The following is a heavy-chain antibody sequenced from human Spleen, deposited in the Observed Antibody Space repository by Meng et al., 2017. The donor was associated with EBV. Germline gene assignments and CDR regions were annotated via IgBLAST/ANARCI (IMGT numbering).Heavy chain of an antibody. Sequence: VQLVQSGAEVKKPGASTKVYCKASGYTFTSYYMHWGRQAPGQGLEWMGIINPSGGSTSYAQKFQGRVTMTRDTSTSTVYMELSSLRSEDTAVYYCARGLGGNSYFDYWGQGTLVTVSS. V-gene: IGHV1-46*01. CDR2: INPSGGST. J-gene: IGHJ4*02. D-gene: IGHD4-23*01. CDR1: GYTFTSYY. CDR3: ARGLGGNSYFDY.